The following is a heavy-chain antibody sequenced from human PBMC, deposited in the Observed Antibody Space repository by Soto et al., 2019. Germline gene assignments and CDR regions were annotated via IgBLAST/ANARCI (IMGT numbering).Heavy chain of an antibody. CDR2: IYYSGST. J-gene: IGHJ6*03. Sequence: QLQLQESGPGLVKPSQTLSLTSTVSGGSISSGGYYWSWIRQHPGKGLEWIGYIYYSGSTYYNPSLKSRLTIALDTSKNQFSLKLSSVTAADTAVYYCARVTVANSMDVWGKGTTVTVSS. CDR3: ARVTVANSMDV. V-gene: IGHV4-31*03. D-gene: IGHD4-4*01. CDR1: GGSISSGGYY.